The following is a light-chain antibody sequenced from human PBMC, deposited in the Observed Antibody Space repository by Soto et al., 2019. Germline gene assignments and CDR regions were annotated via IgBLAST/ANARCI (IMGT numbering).Light chain of an antibody. Sequence: EIELTQTSATLSLSPGEGATLSCRASQSISSYLAWYQQKPGQAPRLLIYDASHRATGIPARFSGSESGTDFTLTISSLEPEDFAVYYCQQRFNWPRTFGGGTKV. V-gene: IGKV3-11*01. CDR3: QQRFNWPRT. J-gene: IGKJ4*01. CDR1: QSISSY. CDR2: DAS.